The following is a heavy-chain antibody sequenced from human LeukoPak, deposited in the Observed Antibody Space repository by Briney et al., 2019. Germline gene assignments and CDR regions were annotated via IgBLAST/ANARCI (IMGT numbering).Heavy chain of an antibody. CDR2: IWYDGSNK. Sequence: GGSLRLSCAASGFTFSSYGMHWVRQAPGKGLEWVAVIWYDGSNKYYADSVKSRFTISRDNSKNTLYLQMNSLRAEDTAVYYCARDTTQIAAAGTFDYWGQGTLVTVSS. D-gene: IGHD6-13*01. V-gene: IGHV3-33*01. CDR1: GFTFSSYG. J-gene: IGHJ4*02. CDR3: ARDTTQIAAAGTFDY.